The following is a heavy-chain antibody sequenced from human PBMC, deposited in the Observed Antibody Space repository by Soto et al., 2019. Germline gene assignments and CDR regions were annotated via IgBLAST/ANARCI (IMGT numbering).Heavy chain of an antibody. Sequence: VASVKVSCKASGYTFTGYYMHWVRQAPGQGLEWMGWINPKSGSTYSNPSLKSRVTMSVDTSKNHFSLKLSSVTAADTAVYYCARRMFSSSSWVFWDYWGQGTLVTVSS. CDR2: INPKSGST. CDR1: GYTFTGYY. V-gene: IGHV1-2*02. CDR3: ARRMFSSSSWVFWDY. D-gene: IGHD6-6*01. J-gene: IGHJ4*02.